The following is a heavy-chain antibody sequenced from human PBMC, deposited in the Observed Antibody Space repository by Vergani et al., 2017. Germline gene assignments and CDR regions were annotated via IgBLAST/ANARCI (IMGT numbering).Heavy chain of an antibody. D-gene: IGHD2-2*01. CDR2: VYDSGNT. CDR1: GGSISTGGYY. Sequence: QVHLQESGPGLVKPSETLSLSCTVSGGSISTGGYYWTWIRQRPGKALEWIGFVYDSGNTYYNQSLEGRVSISADTSKNQFSLKLNFVTAADTAVYYCARRSYMPAPPTYYSFDFWGRGTLVTVSS. CDR3: ARRSYMPAPPTYYSFDF. V-gene: IGHV4-31*03. J-gene: IGHJ4*02.